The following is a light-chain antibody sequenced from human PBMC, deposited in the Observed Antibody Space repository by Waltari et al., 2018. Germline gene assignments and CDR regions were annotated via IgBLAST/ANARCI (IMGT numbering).Light chain of an antibody. CDR2: QEN. V-gene: IGLV3-1*01. Sequence: SYELTQPPSVSVSPGQTASITCSGDKLGNEYACWYQQKPGQSHGLVIYQENKRPSGIPERFSGSNSGNTSTLTISGTQAMDEADYYCQAWDSSTAHVLFGGGTKLTVL. CDR1: KLGNEY. CDR3: QAWDSSTAHVL. J-gene: IGLJ2*01.